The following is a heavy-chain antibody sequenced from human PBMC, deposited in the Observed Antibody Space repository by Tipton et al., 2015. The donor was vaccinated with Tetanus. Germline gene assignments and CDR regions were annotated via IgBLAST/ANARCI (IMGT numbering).Heavy chain of an antibody. CDR2: ISYDGSNK. CDR3: AKAAYYDFWSGYFTEVQGPDY. V-gene: IGHV3-30*18. D-gene: IGHD3-3*01. Sequence: SLRLSCAASGFTFSSYGMHWVRQAPGKGLEWVAVISYDGSNKYYADSVKGRFTISRDNSKNTLYLQMNSLRAEDTAVYYCAKAAYYDFWSGYFTEVQGPDYWGQGTLVTVSS. CDR1: GFTFSSYG. J-gene: IGHJ4*02.